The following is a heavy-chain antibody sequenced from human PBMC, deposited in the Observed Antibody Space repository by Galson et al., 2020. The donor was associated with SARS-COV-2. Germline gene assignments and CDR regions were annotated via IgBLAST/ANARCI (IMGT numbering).Heavy chain of an antibody. Sequence: ASVKVSCKASGYTFTGYYMHWVRQAPGQGLEWMGWINPNSGGTNYAQKFQGRVTMTRDTSISTAYMELSRLRSDDTAVYYCAREAQGDGYNYYWFDPWGQGTLVTVSS. CDR3: AREAQGDGYNYYWFDP. J-gene: IGHJ5*02. D-gene: IGHD5-12*01. V-gene: IGHV1-2*02. CDR2: INPNSGGT. CDR1: GYTFTGYY.